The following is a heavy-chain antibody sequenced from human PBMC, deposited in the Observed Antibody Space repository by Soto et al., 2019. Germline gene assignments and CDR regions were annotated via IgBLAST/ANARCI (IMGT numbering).Heavy chain of an antibody. CDR2: IVPLSGTP. CDR3: ARDWRQMSRGGFFDY. CDR1: GANSNSYS. D-gene: IGHD3-16*01. Sequence: QVRLVQSGAEVKRPGSSVKLSCKVSGANSNSYSIAWVRQAPGQGLQWLGTIVPLSGTPNHAQQFQAKVTITANTSTNTAYLELSRPRSEDTAIYYCARDWRQMSRGGFFDYWGQGSLSPSPQ. V-gene: IGHV1-69*06. J-gene: IGHJ4*02.